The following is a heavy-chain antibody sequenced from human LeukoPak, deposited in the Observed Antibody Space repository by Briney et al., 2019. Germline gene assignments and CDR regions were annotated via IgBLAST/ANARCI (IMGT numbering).Heavy chain of an antibody. J-gene: IGHJ5*02. Sequence: ASVKVSCKASGYTFTSYAMHWVRQAPGQRLEWMGWINAGNGNTKYSQKFQGRVTITRDTSASTAYMELSSLRSEDTAVYYCARTGIAAREGNWFDLWGQGTLVTVSS. CDR3: ARTGIAAREGNWFDL. CDR2: INAGNGNT. CDR1: GYTFTSYA. D-gene: IGHD6-6*01. V-gene: IGHV1-3*01.